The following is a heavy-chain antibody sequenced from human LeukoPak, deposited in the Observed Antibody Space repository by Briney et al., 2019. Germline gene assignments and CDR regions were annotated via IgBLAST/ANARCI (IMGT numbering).Heavy chain of an antibody. V-gene: IGHV3-15*01. CDR2: IKSKTDGGTT. Sequence: GGSLRLSCAASGFTFSNAWMSWVRHAPGKGVEWVGRIKSKTDGGTTDYAAPVKGRFTISRDDSKNTLYLQMNSLKTEDTAVYYCITELDGIRYFDWVFDYWGQGTLVTVSS. J-gene: IGHJ4*02. CDR3: ITELDGIRYFDWVFDY. D-gene: IGHD3-9*01. CDR1: GFTFSNAW.